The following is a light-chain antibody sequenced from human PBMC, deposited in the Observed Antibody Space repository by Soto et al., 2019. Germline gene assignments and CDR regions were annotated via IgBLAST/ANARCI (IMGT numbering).Light chain of an antibody. J-gene: IGLJ2*01. Sequence: QSALTQPASVSGSPGQSITISCTGASSDIGGYNYVSWYQQYPGKAPKLMIYEVSNRPSGFSERFSGSKSANTASLTISGLQAEDEADYYCSSYTSSTSRVLFGGGTKLTVL. CDR3: SSYTSSTSRVL. CDR2: EVS. CDR1: SSDIGGYNY. V-gene: IGLV2-14*01.